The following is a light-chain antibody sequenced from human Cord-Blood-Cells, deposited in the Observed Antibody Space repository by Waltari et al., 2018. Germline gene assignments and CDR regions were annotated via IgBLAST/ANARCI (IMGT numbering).Light chain of an antibody. CDR2: DAS. CDR1: QSVSSY. V-gene: IGKV3-11*01. Sequence: EIVLTQSPATLSLSPGERATLSCRASQSVSSYLAWYQQKPGQAPRLLIYDASNRATGIPTRFSGSWSETYFTLTISRLEPEDVAVYYCQQRSNWPLTFGGGTKVEIK. CDR3: QQRSNWPLT. J-gene: IGKJ4*01.